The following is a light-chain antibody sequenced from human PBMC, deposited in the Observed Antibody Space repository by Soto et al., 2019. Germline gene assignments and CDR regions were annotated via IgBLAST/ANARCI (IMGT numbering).Light chain of an antibody. Sequence: DIQMTQSPSTLSASVGDRVTITCRASQSISSWLAWYQQKPGKAPKLLIYKASSLESGVPSRFSGSGSGTEFALTIGCLQPDDLATSYCQQYDSYPRTFGHVTKV. J-gene: IGKJ1*01. CDR1: QSISSW. CDR2: KAS. CDR3: QQYDSYPRT. V-gene: IGKV1-5*03.